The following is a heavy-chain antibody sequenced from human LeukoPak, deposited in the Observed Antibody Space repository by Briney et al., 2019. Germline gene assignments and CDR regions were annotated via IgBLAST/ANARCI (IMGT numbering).Heavy chain of an antibody. Sequence: SETLSLTCTVSGGSISSHYWSWIRQPPGKGLEWIGYIYFGGSTKYNPSLKSRVTISVDTSKNQFSLKLSSVTAADAAVYFCARDPSTVTKGLDIWGQGTMVTVSS. CDR2: IYFGGST. CDR3: ARDPSTVTKGLDI. CDR1: GGSISSHY. V-gene: IGHV4-59*11. J-gene: IGHJ3*02. D-gene: IGHD4-17*01.